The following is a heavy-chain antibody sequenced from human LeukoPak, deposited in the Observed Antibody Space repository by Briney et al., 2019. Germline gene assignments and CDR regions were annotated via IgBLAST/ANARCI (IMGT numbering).Heavy chain of an antibody. CDR1: GFTFTSYG. J-gene: IGHJ4*02. V-gene: IGHV3-30*02. D-gene: IGHD2-2*01. CDR3: AKSVVVVPVLSRRGPFDY. CDR2: IRYDGSNK. Sequence: GGSLRLSCAASGFTFTSYGMHWVRQAPGKGLEWVAFIRYDGSNKYYADSVKGRFTISRDNSKNTLYLQMNSLRAEDTAVYYCAKSVVVVPVLSRRGPFDYWGQGTLVTVSS.